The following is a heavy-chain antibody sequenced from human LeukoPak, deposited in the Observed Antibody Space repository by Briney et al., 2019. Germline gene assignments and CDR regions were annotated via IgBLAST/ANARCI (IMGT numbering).Heavy chain of an antibody. Sequence: MASQTLSLTCTVSGGSISSGGYYWSWIRQPPGKGLEWIGYIYHSGSTYYNPSLKSRVTISVDRSKNQFSLKLSSVTAADTAVYYCARAFGLTTVVLLRFSTGKYYFDYWGQGTLVTVSS. CDR1: GGSISSGGYY. V-gene: IGHV4-30-2*01. J-gene: IGHJ4*02. CDR2: IYHSGST. D-gene: IGHD4-23*01. CDR3: ARAFGLTTVVLLRFSTGKYYFDY.